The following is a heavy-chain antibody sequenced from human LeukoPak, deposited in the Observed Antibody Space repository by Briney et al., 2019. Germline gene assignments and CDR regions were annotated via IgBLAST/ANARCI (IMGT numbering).Heavy chain of an antibody. CDR2: ISSSGSTI. Sequence: GGSLRLSCAASGFTFSDYYMSWIRQAPGKGLEWVSYISSSGSTIYYADSVKGRFTISRDNAKNSLYLQMYSLRAEDTAVYYCAREAQQLNYYYYYYMDVWGKGTTVTVSS. J-gene: IGHJ6*03. D-gene: IGHD6-13*01. CDR1: GFTFSDYY. CDR3: AREAQQLNYYYYYYMDV. V-gene: IGHV3-11*01.